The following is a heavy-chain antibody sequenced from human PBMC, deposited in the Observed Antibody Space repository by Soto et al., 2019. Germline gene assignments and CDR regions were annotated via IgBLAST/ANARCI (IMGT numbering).Heavy chain of an antibody. CDR1: GFTFSSYS. CDR2: ISSSSSTI. Sequence: PEGSLRLSCAASGFTFSSYSMNWVRQAPGKGLEWVSYISSSSSTIYYADSVKGRFTISRDNAKNSLYLQMNSLRDEDTAVYYCARDLDPLAYCGGDCYSTYYFYGMDVWGQGTTVTVSS. CDR3: ARDLDPLAYCGGDCYSTYYFYGMDV. D-gene: IGHD2-21*02. J-gene: IGHJ6*02. V-gene: IGHV3-48*02.